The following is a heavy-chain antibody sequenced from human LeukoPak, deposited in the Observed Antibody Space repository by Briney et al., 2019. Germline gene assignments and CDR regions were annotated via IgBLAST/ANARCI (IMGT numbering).Heavy chain of an antibody. D-gene: IGHD3-3*01. V-gene: IGHV3-33*01. CDR1: GFTFSIYG. J-gene: IGHJ6*02. Sequence: GGSLRLSCAAYGFTFSIYGMHWVRQAPGKGLEWVAVIWYDGSNKYYADSVKGRFTISRDNSKNTLYLQMNSLRAEDTAVYYCARGPYYDFWSGSVGYYYGMDVWGQGTTVTVSS. CDR2: IWYDGSNK. CDR3: ARGPYYDFWSGSVGYYYGMDV.